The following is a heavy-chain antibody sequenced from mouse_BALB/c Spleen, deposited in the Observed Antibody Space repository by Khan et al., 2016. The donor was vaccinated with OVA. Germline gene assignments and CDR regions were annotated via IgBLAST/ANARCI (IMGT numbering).Heavy chain of an antibody. CDR1: GYSFTGYF. Sequence: VQLQQSGPELVKPGASVKISCKASGYSFTGYFMNWVMQSHGKSLEWIGRINPHIGETFYNQKFKGKAILTVDESSSTVHMELRSLASEDSAVYYCARKNGGDFDYWGQGTMLTVSS. J-gene: IGHJ2*01. D-gene: IGHD1-1*02. V-gene: IGHV1-20*02. CDR2: INPHIGET. CDR3: ARKNGGDFDY.